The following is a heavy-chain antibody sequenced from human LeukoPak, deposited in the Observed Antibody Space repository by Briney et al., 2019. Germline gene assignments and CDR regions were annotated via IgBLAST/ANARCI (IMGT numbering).Heavy chain of an antibody. CDR3: ARGYCSGGSCYRSYHFDY. D-gene: IGHD2-15*01. CDR1: GGSLNAYA. CDR2: IIPISGTS. V-gene: IGHV1-69*05. J-gene: IGHJ4*02. Sequence: SVKVSCKASGGSLNAYAISWVRQAPGQGLEWMGGIIPISGTSNYAQKLQGRVTITTDESTSTAYMELSSLRSEDTAVYYCARGYCSGGSCYRSYHFDYWGQGTLVTVSS.